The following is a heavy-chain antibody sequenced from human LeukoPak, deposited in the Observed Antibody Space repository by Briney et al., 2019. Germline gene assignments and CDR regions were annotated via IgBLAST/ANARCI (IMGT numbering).Heavy chain of an antibody. CDR3: AKDSRRYGSGSYGAFDI. J-gene: IGHJ3*02. CDR2: ISWNSGSI. Sequence: PGGSLRLSCAASGFTFDDYAMHWVRQAPGKGLEWVSGISWNSGSIGYADSVKGRFTISRDNAKNSLYLQMNSLRAEDTALYYCAKDSRRYGSGSYGAFDIWGQGTMVTVSS. CDR1: GFTFDDYA. V-gene: IGHV3-9*01. D-gene: IGHD3-10*01.